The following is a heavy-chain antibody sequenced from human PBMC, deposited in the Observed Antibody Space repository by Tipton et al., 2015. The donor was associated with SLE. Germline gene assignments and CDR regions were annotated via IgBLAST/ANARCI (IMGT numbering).Heavy chain of an antibody. V-gene: IGHV4-59*12. CDR2: IYYSGST. CDR3: AREQWKGAFDI. Sequence: GLVKPSETLSLTCTVSGGSISSYYWSWIRQPPGKGLEWIGYIYYSGSTNYNPSLKSRVTISVDTSKNQFSLKLSSVTAADTAVYYCAREQWKGAFDIWGQGTMVTVSS. D-gene: IGHD6-19*01. J-gene: IGHJ3*02. CDR1: GGSISSYY.